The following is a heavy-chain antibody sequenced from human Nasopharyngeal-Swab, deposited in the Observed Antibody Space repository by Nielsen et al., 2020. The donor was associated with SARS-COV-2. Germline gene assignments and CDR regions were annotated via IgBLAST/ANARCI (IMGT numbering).Heavy chain of an antibody. V-gene: IGHV3-30*18. Sequence: GESLKISCAAPGFAFSNYGMHWVRQAPGKGLEWVAVISYEGSNKYYTDSMKGRFTISRDNSKNTLYLQMNSLRADDTAVYYCAKDWGLTMIVVAYDAFDIWGHGTLVTVSS. CDR2: ISYEGSNK. CDR1: GFAFSNYG. D-gene: IGHD3-22*01. J-gene: IGHJ3*02. CDR3: AKDWGLTMIVVAYDAFDI.